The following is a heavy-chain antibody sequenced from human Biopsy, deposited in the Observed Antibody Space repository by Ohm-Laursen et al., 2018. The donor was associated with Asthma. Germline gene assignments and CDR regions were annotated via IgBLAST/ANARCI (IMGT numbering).Heavy chain of an antibody. V-gene: IGHV1-18*01. CDR1: GYTFNSAG. CDR3: ARAVDYSHYYGIDV. CDR2: FSVYNGNT. J-gene: IGHJ6*02. Sequence: ASVKVSCKPSGYTFNSAGITWVRQAPGQGLEWMGWFSVYNGNTKLAQKLQDRVTMITDTSTSTAYMELRSLRSDDTAVYFCARAVDYSHYYGIDVWGQGTTVTVS. D-gene: IGHD3-10*01.